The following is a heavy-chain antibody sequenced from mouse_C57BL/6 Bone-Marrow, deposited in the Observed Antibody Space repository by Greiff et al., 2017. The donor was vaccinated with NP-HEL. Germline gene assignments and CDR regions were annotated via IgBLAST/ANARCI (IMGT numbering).Heavy chain of an antibody. Sequence: VQLQQSGPELVKPGASVKIPCKASGYTFTDYNMDWVKQSHGKSLEWIGDINPNNGGTIYNQKFKGKVTLTVDKSSSTAYMELRSLTSEDTAVYYGARGYYGSSYVGWYFDVWGTGTTVTVSS. CDR1: GYTFTDYN. D-gene: IGHD1-1*01. CDR3: ARGYYGSSYVGWYFDV. V-gene: IGHV1-18*01. J-gene: IGHJ1*03. CDR2: INPNNGGT.